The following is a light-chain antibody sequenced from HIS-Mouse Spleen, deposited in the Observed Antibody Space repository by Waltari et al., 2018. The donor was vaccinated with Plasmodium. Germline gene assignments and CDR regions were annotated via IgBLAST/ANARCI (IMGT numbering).Light chain of an antibody. J-gene: IGKJ4*01. V-gene: IGKV3-11*01. CDR3: QQRSNWPPLT. CDR1: QSVSSY. CDR2: DAS. Sequence: EIVSTPSPSTLSLSPAQRATLSCRASQSVSSYLAWYQQKPGQAPRLLIYDASNRATGIPARFSGSGSGTDFTLTISSLEPEDFAVYYCQQRSNWPPLTFGGGTKVEIK.